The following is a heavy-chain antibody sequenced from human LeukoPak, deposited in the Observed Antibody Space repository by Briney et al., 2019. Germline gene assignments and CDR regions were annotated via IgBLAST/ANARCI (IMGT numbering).Heavy chain of an antibody. CDR2: IKHSVNA. CDR3: ARAINYGSGSYYFDY. J-gene: IGHJ4*02. D-gene: IGHD3-10*01. V-gene: IGHV4-34*01. Sequence: PSGTLSLTCVLHGGSTGGYYWSWIRQSPGKGLEWIGEIKHSVNANYNPSLMSRVTISVDTSKTQFSLKMTSVTAADTAVYYCARAINYGSGSYYFDYWGQGALVTVSS. CDR1: GGSTGGYY.